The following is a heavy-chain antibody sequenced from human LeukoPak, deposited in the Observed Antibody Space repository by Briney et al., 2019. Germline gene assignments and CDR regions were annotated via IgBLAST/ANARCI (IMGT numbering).Heavy chain of an antibody. CDR1: GFTFSSYS. CDR2: ISRTSSTM. V-gene: IGHV3-48*02. Sequence: PGRSLRLSCAASGFTFSSYSMNWVRQAPGKGLEWVSYISRTSSTMYYADSVKGRFTISRDNAKKSMYLQMNSLRDEDTAVYYCARDDRPLGYYYGMDVWGQGTTVTVSS. J-gene: IGHJ6*02. CDR3: ARDDRPLGYYYGMDV. D-gene: IGHD3-16*01.